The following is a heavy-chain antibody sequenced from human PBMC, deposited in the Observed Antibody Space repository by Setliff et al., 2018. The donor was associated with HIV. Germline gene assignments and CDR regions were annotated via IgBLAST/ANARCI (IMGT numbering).Heavy chain of an antibody. V-gene: IGHV3-74*03. CDR3: ASAIVGLGYNFFSVDV. CDR1: GFTFSNSW. J-gene: IGHJ6*04. D-gene: IGHD1-26*01. Sequence: GGSLRLSCAASGFTFSNSWMHWVRQAPGKGLVWVSRINTDGSSATYADSVKGRFTNSRDNAKNTLYLQMDSLGAEDTALYYCASAIVGLGYNFFSVDVWGKGTTVTVSS. CDR2: INTDGSSA.